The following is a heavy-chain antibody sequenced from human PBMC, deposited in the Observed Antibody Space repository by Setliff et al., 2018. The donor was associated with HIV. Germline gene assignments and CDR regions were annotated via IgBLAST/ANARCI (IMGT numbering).Heavy chain of an antibody. CDR1: GYTFTGYY. Sequence: ASVKVSCKASGYTFTGYYMHWVRQAPGQGLEWMGWINPNSGGTNYAQKFQGRVTMTRDTSISTAYVELSRLRSDDTAVYYCARVSGYSSGWYAFAPSKAAFDIWGQGTMVTVSS. CDR2: INPNSGGT. D-gene: IGHD6-19*01. J-gene: IGHJ3*02. CDR3: ARVSGYSSGWYAFAPSKAAFDI. V-gene: IGHV1-2*02.